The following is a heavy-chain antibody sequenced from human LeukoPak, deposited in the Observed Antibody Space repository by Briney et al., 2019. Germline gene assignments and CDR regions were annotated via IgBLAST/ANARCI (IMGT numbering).Heavy chain of an antibody. CDR3: ARAPDYYYGMDV. V-gene: IGHV3-21*01. CDR1: GFTFGSYS. Sequence: GGSLRLSCAASGFTFGSYSMNWVRQAPGKGLEWVSSISSSSSYIYYADSVKGRFTISRDNAKNSLYLQMNSLRAEDTAVYYCARAPDYYYGMDVWGQGTTVTVSS. J-gene: IGHJ6*02. CDR2: ISSSSSYI.